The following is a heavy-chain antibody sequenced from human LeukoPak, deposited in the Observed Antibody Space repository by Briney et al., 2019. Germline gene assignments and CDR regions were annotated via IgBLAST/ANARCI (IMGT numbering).Heavy chain of an antibody. CDR3: ARGSEEYFDWLHYYYYMDV. Sequence: GGSLRLPCAASGFTFSSYSMNWVRQPPGKGLEWVSSISSSSSYIYYADSVKGRFTISRDNAKNSLYLQMNSLRAEDTAVYYCARGSEEYFDWLHYYYYMDVWGKGTTVTVSS. V-gene: IGHV3-21*01. CDR1: GFTFSSYS. CDR2: ISSSSSYI. J-gene: IGHJ6*03. D-gene: IGHD3-9*01.